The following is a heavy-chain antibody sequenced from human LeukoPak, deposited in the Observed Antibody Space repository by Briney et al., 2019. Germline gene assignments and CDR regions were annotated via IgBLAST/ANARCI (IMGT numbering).Heavy chain of an antibody. Sequence: PGGSLRLSCAASGFTFSSYEMNWVRQAPGKGLEWVSYISSSGSTIYYADSVKGRFTISRDNAKNSLYLQMNSLRAEDTAVYYCARDGDIVATTYDYWGQGTLVTVSS. V-gene: IGHV3-48*03. CDR2: ISSSGSTI. D-gene: IGHD5-12*01. CDR1: GFTFSSYE. J-gene: IGHJ4*02. CDR3: ARDGDIVATTYDY.